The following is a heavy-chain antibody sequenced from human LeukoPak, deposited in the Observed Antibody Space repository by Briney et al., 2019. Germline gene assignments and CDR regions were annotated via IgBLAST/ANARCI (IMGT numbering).Heavy chain of an antibody. CDR3: ARADSEMATDYLLYYYYGMDV. J-gene: IGHJ6*02. CDR2: INPNSGGT. Sequence: ASVKVSCKASGYTFTGYYMHLVRQAPGQGLEWMGWINPNSGGTNYAQKFQGRVTMTRDTSISTAYMELSRLRSDDTAVYYCARADSEMATDYLLYYYYGMDVWGQGTTVTVSS. V-gene: IGHV1-2*02. CDR1: GYTFTGYY. D-gene: IGHD5-24*01.